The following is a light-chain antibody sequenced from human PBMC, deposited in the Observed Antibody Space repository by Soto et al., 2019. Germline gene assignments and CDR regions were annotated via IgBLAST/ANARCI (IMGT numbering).Light chain of an antibody. V-gene: IGLV2-8*01. CDR3: YSYAGGNRV. CDR2: EVT. Sequence: QSVLTQPPSASGSPGQSVTISCTGTSSDVGGYNYVSWYQQHPGKAPKLMIYEVTKRPSGVPDRFSGSKSGNTASLTVSGLLAEDEADYYCYSYAGGNRVFGTGTKVTVL. J-gene: IGLJ1*01. CDR1: SSDVGGYNY.